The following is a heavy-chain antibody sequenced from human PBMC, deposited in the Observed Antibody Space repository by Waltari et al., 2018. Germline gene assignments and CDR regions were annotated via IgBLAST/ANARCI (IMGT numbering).Heavy chain of an antibody. CDR1: GFTFSSYC. D-gene: IGHD2-15*01. J-gene: IGHJ4*02. CDR2: ISYDGSNK. CDR3: AKDLGVVVVADNYFDY. Sequence: QVQLVESGGGVVQPGRSLRLSCAASGFTFSSYCMHWVRQAPRKGLEWVAVISYDGSNKYYADSVKGRFTISRDNSKNTLYLQMNSLRAEDTAVYYCAKDLGVVVVADNYFDYWGQGTLVTVSS. V-gene: IGHV3-30*18.